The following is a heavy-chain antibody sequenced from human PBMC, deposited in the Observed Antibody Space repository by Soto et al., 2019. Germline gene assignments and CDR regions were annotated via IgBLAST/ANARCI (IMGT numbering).Heavy chain of an antibody. V-gene: IGHV4-30-4*01. CDR2: IYYSGST. Sequence: QVQLQESGPGLVKPSQTLSLSCTVSGGSVSSGDCYWTWIRQPPGKGLEWIGYIYYSGSTYYNPSLRSRVTNXXDXSXXQFSMKLSSVTAADTAVYYCARVERGYCSGGTCFAWGQGTPVTVSS. CDR1: GGSVSSGDCY. J-gene: IGHJ5*02. D-gene: IGHD2-15*01. CDR3: ARVERGYCSGGTCFA.